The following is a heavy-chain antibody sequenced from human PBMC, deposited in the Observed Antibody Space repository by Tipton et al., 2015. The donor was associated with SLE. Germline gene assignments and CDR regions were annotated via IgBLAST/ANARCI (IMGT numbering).Heavy chain of an antibody. CDR3: ARKDNDILTGYRPGDAFDI. V-gene: IGHV4-61*01. Sequence: TLSLTCTVSGGSVSSGSYYWSWIRQPPGKGLEWIGYIYYSGSTNYNPSLKSRVTISVDTSKNQFSLKLSSVTAADTAVYYCARKDNDILTGYRPGDAFDIWSQGTMVTVSS. D-gene: IGHD3-9*01. CDR1: GGSVSSGSYY. J-gene: IGHJ3*02. CDR2: IYYSGST.